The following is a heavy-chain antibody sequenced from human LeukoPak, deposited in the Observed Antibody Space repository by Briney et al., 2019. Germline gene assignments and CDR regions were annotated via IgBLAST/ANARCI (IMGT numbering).Heavy chain of an antibody. J-gene: IGHJ4*02. CDR1: GFTFSSYV. CDR2: ISYDGNNK. V-gene: IGHV3-30-3*01. CDR3: ARDSTADLDY. D-gene: IGHD6-19*01. Sequence: PGGSLRLSCAASGFTFSSYVMHWVRQAPGKGLEWVAVISYDGNNKYYADSVKGRFTISRDNSKNTLYLQMNSLSAEDTAVYYCARDSTADLDYWGQGTLVTVSS.